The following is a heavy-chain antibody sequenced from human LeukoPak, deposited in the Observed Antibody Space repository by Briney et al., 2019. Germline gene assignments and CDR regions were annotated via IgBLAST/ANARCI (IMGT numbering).Heavy chain of an antibody. Sequence: SGPTLVKPTQTLTLTCTFSGFSLSTSGVGVGWIRQPPGKALERLALIYWNDDKHYSPSLKSRLTITKDTSKNQVVLTVANMDPVDTATYYCARSKSSWRPIDYWGQGTLVTVSS. J-gene: IGHJ4*02. CDR3: ARSKSSWRPIDY. CDR1: GFSLSTSGVG. D-gene: IGHD3-10*01. V-gene: IGHV2-5*01. CDR2: IYWNDDK.